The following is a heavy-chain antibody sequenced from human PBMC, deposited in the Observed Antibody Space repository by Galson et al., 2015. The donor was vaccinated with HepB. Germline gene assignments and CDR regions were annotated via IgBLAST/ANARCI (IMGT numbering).Heavy chain of an antibody. D-gene: IGHD2-21*02. CDR2: ISSSSSYT. CDR3: ARTPFLAYCGGDCYSGPNWFDP. V-gene: IGHV3-11*06. J-gene: IGHJ5*02. CDR1: GFTFSDYY. Sequence: SLRLSCADSGFTFSDYYMSWIRQAPGKGLEWVPYISSSSSYTNYADSVKGRFTISRDNAKNSLYLQMNSLRAEDTAVYYCARTPFLAYCGGDCYSGPNWFDPLGQVTLVTVSS.